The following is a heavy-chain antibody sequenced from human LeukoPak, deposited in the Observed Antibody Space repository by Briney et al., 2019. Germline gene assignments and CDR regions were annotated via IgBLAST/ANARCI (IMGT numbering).Heavy chain of an antibody. Sequence: ASVKVSCKASGYTFTGYYMLWVRQAPGQGLEWMGWINPNSGGTNYAQRFQGRVTMTRDTSISTAYMELSRLRSDDTAVYYCARATQDNYHYYYMDVWGEGTTVTVSS. CDR3: ARATQDNYHYYYMDV. CDR1: GYTFTGYY. CDR2: INPNSGGT. J-gene: IGHJ6*03. V-gene: IGHV1-2*02.